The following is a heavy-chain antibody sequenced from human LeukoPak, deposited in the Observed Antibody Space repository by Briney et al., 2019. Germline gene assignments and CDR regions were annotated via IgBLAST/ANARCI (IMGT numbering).Heavy chain of an antibody. V-gene: IGHV4-4*07. Sequence: SETLSLTCTVSGGSISSYYWSWIRQPAGKGLEWIGRIYTSGSTNYNPSLKSRVTMSVDTSKNQFSLKPRSVTAADTAVYYCARGYNWGSPTRNFYYLDVWGKGTTVTVSS. J-gene: IGHJ6*03. CDR3: ARGYNWGSPTRNFYYLDV. CDR2: IYTSGST. CDR1: GGSISSYY. D-gene: IGHD7-27*01.